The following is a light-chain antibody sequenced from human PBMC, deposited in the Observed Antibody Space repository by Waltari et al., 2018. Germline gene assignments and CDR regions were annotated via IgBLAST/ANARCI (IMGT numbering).Light chain of an antibody. CDR3: QQSYKLPPT. CDR2: DAS. V-gene: IGKV1-39*01. CDR1: QSISIF. Sequence: DILMTQSPSSLSASVGDRITITCRARQSISIFLNWYNQKPGKAPKLLISDASTLQSGVPSRFSGSGSGTDFTLTIISLQPDDFGNYYCQQSYKLPPTFGLGTKVEI. J-gene: IGKJ1*01.